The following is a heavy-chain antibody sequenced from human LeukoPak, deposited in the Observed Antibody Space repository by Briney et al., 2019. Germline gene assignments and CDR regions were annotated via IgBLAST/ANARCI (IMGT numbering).Heavy chain of an antibody. CDR1: GGSISSSGYY. J-gene: IGHJ5*02. CDR2: IYYSGST. CDR3: ARVQSRLSWFDP. V-gene: IGHV4-39*07. Sequence: SETLSLTCTVSGGSISSSGYYWGWIRQPPGKGLEWIGTIYYSGSTYYNASLKSRVTISVDTSKNQFSLKLSSVTAADTAVYYCARVQSRLSWFDPWGQGTLVTVSS.